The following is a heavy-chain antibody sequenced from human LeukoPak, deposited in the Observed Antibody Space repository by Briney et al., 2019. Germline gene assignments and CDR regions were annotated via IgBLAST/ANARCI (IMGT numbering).Heavy chain of an antibody. V-gene: IGHV3-7*03. CDR3: ARSIPYGTTWYGRSDY. CDR2: IKPDGTTK. D-gene: IGHD6-13*01. CDR1: GFTFSSYW. Sequence: GGSLRLSCAASGFTFSSYWMNWARQAPGKGLEWVANIKPDGTTKFYVDSVKGRFTISRDNALNSLYLQMNSLRAEDTAIYYCARSIPYGTTWYGRSDYWGQGTLVTVSS. J-gene: IGHJ4*02.